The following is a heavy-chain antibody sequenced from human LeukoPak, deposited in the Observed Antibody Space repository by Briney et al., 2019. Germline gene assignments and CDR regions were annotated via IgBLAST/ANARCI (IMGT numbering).Heavy chain of an antibody. J-gene: IGHJ4*02. CDR1: GFTFNNAW. V-gene: IGHV3-49*04. CDR2: IRSKAYGGTT. Sequence: GGSLRLSCAASGFTFNNAWMNWVRQAPGKGLEWVGFIRSKAYGGTTEYAASVKGRFTISRDDSKSIAYLQMNSLKTEDTAVYYCTRDSLDYGDYVGWGQGTLVTASS. CDR3: TRDSLDYGDYVG. D-gene: IGHD4-17*01.